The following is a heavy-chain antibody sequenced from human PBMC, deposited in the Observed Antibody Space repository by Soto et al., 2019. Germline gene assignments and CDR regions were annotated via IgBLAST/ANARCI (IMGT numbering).Heavy chain of an antibody. J-gene: IGHJ4*02. CDR2: IDSDGSNE. V-gene: IGHV3-33*01. D-gene: IGHD1-26*01. CDR3: ARGGVSWSFYQLDY. CDR1: GFTFSHRG. Sequence: QVQLVESGGGVVQPGRSLRLSCAASGFTFSHRGMHWVRQAPGKGLEWVARIDSDGSNEYYADSVKGRFTISRDNSKNTAYLQMNSLIVEDTAVCYCARGGVSWSFYQLDYWGQGTLVTVSS.